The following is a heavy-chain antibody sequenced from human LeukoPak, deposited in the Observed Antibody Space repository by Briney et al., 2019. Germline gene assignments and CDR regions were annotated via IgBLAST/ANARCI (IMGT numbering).Heavy chain of an antibody. V-gene: IGHV4-34*01. D-gene: IGHD3-22*01. CDR2: INHSGST. J-gene: IGHJ4*02. Sequence: KPSETLSLTCAVYGGSFSGYYWSWIRQPPGKGLEWIGEINHSGSTNYNPSPKSRVTISVDTSKNQFSLKLSSVTAADTAVYYCARGSMVNYFDSSGYYNYWGQGALVTVSS. CDR3: ARGSMVNYFDSSGYYNY. CDR1: GGSFSGYY.